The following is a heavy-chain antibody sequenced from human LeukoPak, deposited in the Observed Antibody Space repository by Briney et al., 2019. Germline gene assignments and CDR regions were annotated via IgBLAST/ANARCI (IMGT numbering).Heavy chain of an antibody. D-gene: IGHD3-22*01. CDR2: IHTSGNT. CDR1: GGSISSGRYC. V-gene: IGHV4-61*09. J-gene: IGHJ3*02. Sequence: SETLSLTCTASGGSISSGRYCWSWIRQPAGKGLEWIGHIHTSGNTNYNPSLKSRLTISVDPSKNQFSLKLSSVTAADTAVYYCARQGMIVPNYAFDIWGQGTMVTVSS. CDR3: ARQGMIVPNYAFDI.